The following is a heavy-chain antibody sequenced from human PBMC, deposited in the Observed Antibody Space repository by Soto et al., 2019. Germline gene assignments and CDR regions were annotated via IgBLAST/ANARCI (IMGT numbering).Heavy chain of an antibody. J-gene: IGHJ1*01. CDR2: ISGSGGST. V-gene: IGHV3-23*01. CDR1: GFTFSSYA. Sequence: GGSLRLSCAASGFTFSSYAMSWVRQAPGKGLEWVSAISGSGGSTYYADSVKGRFTISRDNSKNTLYLQMNSLRAEDTAVYYCADKDLVVPAAISYFQHWGPGTXVTV. D-gene: IGHD2-2*02. CDR3: ADKDLVVPAAISYFQH.